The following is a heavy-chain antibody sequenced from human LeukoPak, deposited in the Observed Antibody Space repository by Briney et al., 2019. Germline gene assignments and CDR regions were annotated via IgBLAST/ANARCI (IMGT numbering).Heavy chain of an antibody. D-gene: IGHD3-10*01. J-gene: IGHJ4*02. CDR3: ATVTDFGELLSPCLRY. CDR1: GYTVTNFFTSYF. V-gene: IGHV1-46*01. Sequence: ASVKVSCKASGYTVTNFFTSYFVHWVRQAPGQGLEWLGVIDPRDGATTYAQKFQGRVSMTRDKSTSTVYMELSSLRSDDTAVYYCATVTDFGELLSPCLRYWGQGTLVTVSS. CDR2: IDPRDGAT.